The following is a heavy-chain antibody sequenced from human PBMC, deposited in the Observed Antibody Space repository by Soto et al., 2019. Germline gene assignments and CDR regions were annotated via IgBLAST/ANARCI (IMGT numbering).Heavy chain of an antibody. CDR2: ISYDGSNK. Sequence: PGGSLRLSCAASGFTFSSYGMHWVRQAPGKGLEWVAVISYDGSNKYYADSVKGRFTISRDNSKNTLYLQMNSLRAEDTAVYYFAKGQSYYDSSGYYYVPFDIWGQGTMVTVSS. D-gene: IGHD3-22*01. J-gene: IGHJ3*02. CDR1: GFTFSSYG. CDR3: AKGQSYYDSSGYYYVPFDI. V-gene: IGHV3-30*18.